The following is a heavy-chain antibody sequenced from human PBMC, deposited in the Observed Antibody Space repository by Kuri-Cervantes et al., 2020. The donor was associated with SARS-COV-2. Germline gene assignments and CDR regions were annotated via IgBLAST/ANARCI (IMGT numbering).Heavy chain of an antibody. J-gene: IGHJ4*02. V-gene: IGHV3-43D*03. CDR2: ISWDGGST. CDR1: GYTFDDYA. Sequence: GGSLRLSCAASGYTFDDYAMHWVRQAPGKGLEWVSLISWDGGSTYYADSVKGRFTISRDNSKNSLYLQMNSLRAEDTALYYCAKDRDLVLDYWGQGTLVTVSS. CDR3: AKDRDLVLDY. D-gene: IGHD2-8*02.